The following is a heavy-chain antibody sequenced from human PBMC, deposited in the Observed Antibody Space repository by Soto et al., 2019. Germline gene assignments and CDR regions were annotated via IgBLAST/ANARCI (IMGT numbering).Heavy chain of an antibody. Sequence: ASVKVSCKASGYTFTGYYMHWVRQAPGQGLEWMGWINPNSGGTNYAQKFQGWVTMTRDTSISTAYMELSRLRSDDTAVYYCARGSYDILTGYYTRSWFDPWGQGTLVTVSS. J-gene: IGHJ5*02. D-gene: IGHD3-9*01. CDR1: GYTFTGYY. CDR3: ARGSYDILTGYYTRSWFDP. V-gene: IGHV1-2*04. CDR2: INPNSGGT.